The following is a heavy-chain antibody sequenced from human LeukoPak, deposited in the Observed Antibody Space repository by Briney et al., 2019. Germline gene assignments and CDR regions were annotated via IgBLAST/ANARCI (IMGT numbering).Heavy chain of an antibody. CDR2: ISAYNGNT. Sequence: AASVKASCKASGYTFTSYGISWVRQAPGQGLEWMGWISAYNGNTNYAQKLQGRVTMTTDTSTSTAYMELRSLRSDDTAVYYCARVFVVVPAAYYMDVWGKGTTVTVSS. D-gene: IGHD2-2*01. CDR3: ARVFVVVPAAYYMDV. V-gene: IGHV1-18*01. J-gene: IGHJ6*03. CDR1: GYTFTSYG.